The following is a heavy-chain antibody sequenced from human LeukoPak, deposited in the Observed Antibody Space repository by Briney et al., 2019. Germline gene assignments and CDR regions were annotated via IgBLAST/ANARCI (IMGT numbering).Heavy chain of an antibody. J-gene: IGHJ6*02. V-gene: IGHV3-74*01. Sequence: GGSLRLSYAASGFTFRNYWMHWVRHAPGKGLVWVSRINSDGSSTTYADSVKGRFTISRDNAKNTLYLQMNSLRAEDTAVYYCARDYGRSRDYGMDVWGQGTTVTVSS. CDR1: GFTFRNYW. CDR2: INSDGSST. CDR3: ARDYGRSRDYGMDV. D-gene: IGHD3-10*01.